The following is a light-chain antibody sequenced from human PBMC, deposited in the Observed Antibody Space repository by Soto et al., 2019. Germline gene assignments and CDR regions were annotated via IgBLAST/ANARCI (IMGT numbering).Light chain of an antibody. V-gene: IGLV2-11*01. J-gene: IGLJ1*01. CDR1: SSDVGGYNY. CDR3: CSYAGSYTYV. CDR2: DVS. Sequence: QSVLTQPRSVSGAPGQSVTISCTGTSSDVGGYNYVSWYQQHPGKAPKLMIYDVSKRPSGVPDRFSGSKSGNTASLTISGLHAVDEADYYCCSYAGSYTYVFGSGTKV.